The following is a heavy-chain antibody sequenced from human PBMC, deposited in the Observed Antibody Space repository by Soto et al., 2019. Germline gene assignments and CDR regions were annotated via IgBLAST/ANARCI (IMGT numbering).Heavy chain of an antibody. Sequence: EVLLVESGGGLVQPGGSLKLSCEASGFVFKDSSIHWVRQASGKGLEWVGRIRDRAYNYATAYAASVKGRFTISRDDSNNKAYLQMDSLKTEDTAIYYCTRLIGAAQDYWGQGTLVTVSS. D-gene: IGHD1-26*01. V-gene: IGHV3-73*01. CDR2: IRDRAYNYAT. CDR3: TRLIGAAQDY. CDR1: GFVFKDSS. J-gene: IGHJ4*02.